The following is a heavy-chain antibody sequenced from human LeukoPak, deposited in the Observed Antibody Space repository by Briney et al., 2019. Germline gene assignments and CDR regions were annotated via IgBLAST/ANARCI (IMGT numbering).Heavy chain of an antibody. CDR2: ISSDGTSI. CDR1: GFTFSSYG. V-gene: IGHV3-30*19. D-gene: IGHD6-13*01. Sequence: GGSLRLSCAASGFTFSSYGMHWVRQAPGKGLDWVSVISSDGTSIYYADSVKGRFTTSRDNSKNTLFLQMDNLRVDDSSVYYCARGPGPAGGSSSWYYFDYWGQGTLVTVSS. J-gene: IGHJ4*02. CDR3: ARGPGPAGGSSSWYYFDY.